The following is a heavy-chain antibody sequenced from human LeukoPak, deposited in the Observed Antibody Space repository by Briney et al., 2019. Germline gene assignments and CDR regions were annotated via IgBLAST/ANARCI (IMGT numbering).Heavy chain of an antibody. D-gene: IGHD5-12*01. CDR1: GFTFSSYA. CDR2: ISGSGGRT. J-gene: IGHJ4*02. V-gene: IGHV3-23*01. Sequence: GGSLRLSCAASGFTFSSYAMSWVRQAPGKGLEWVSAISGSGGRTYYADSVKGRFTISRDNSKNMLYLQMSSLRAEDTAVYYCAREPAGYTGYADYWGQGTLVTVSS. CDR3: AREPAGYTGYADY.